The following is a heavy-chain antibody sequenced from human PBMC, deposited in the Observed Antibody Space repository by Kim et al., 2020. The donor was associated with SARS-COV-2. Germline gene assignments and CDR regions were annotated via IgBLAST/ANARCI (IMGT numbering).Heavy chain of an antibody. V-gene: IGHV4-31*03. CDR1: GGSISSGGYY. CDR3: ARSCSGKIGYCSGGSFSFDY. J-gene: IGHJ4*02. D-gene: IGHD2-15*01. CDR2: IYYSGST. Sequence: SETLSLTCTVSGGSISSGGYYWSWIRQHPGKGLEWIGYIYYSGSTYYNPSLKSRVTISVDTSKNQFSLKLSSVTAADTAVYYCARSCSGKIGYCSGGSFSFDYWGQGTLVTVSS.